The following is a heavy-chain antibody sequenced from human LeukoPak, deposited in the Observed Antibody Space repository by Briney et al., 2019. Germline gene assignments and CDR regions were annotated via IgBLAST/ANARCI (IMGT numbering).Heavy chain of an antibody. Sequence: GASVKVSCKASGYTFTSYDINWVRQATGQGLEWMGWMNPNSGNTGYAQKFQGRVTMTRNTSISTAYMELSSLRSEDTAVYYCARDIVVVPAAIRPEYYYYMDVWGKGTTVTVSS. V-gene: IGHV1-8*01. CDR3: ARDIVVVPAAIRPEYYYYMDV. CDR2: MNPNSGNT. J-gene: IGHJ6*03. D-gene: IGHD2-2*02. CDR1: GYTFTSYD.